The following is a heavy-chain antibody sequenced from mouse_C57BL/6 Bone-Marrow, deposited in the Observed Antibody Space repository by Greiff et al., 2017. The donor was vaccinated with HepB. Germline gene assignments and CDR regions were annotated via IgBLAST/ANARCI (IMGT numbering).Heavy chain of an antibody. CDR1: GYTFTSYW. J-gene: IGHJ4*01. CDR3: ARRRELPPYAMDY. V-gene: IGHV1-64*01. CDR2: IHPNSGST. Sequence: VQLQQPGAELVKPGASVKLSCKASGYTFTSYWMHWVKQRPGQGLEWIGMIHPNSGSTNYNEKFKSKATLTVDKSSSTAYMQLSSLTSEDSAVYYCARRRELPPYAMDYWGQGTSVTVSS. D-gene: IGHD2-1*01.